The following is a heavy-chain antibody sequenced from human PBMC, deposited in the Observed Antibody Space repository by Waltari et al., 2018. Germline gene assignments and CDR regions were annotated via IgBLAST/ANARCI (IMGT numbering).Heavy chain of an antibody. CDR1: GYTFTSSY. CDR3: AREDCSSTSCSNGMDV. D-gene: IGHD2-2*01. Sequence: QVQLVQSGAEVKKPGASVKVSCKASGYTFTSSYMHWVRQAPGQGLEWMGIINPSGGSTSYAQKFQGIVTMTRDTSTSTVYMELSSLRSEDTAVYYCAREDCSSTSCSNGMDVWGQGTTVTVSS. CDR2: INPSGGST. J-gene: IGHJ6*02. V-gene: IGHV1-46*01.